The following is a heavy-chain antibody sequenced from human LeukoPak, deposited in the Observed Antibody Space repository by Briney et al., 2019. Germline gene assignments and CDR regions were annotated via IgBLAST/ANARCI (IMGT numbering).Heavy chain of an antibody. Sequence: GGSLRLSCAASGFNLSNYDMDWVRQAPGKGLEWVAVIWYDGSNKYYADSVKGRFTISRDNSKNTLYLQMNSLRAEDTAVYYCARDGNPTTTSLDYWGQGTLVTVSS. D-gene: IGHD4-17*01. CDR1: GFNLSNYD. CDR2: IWYDGSNK. J-gene: IGHJ4*02. CDR3: ARDGNPTTTSLDY. V-gene: IGHV3-33*01.